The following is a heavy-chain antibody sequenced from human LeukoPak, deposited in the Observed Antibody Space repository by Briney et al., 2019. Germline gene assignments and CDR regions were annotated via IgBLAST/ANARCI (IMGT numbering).Heavy chain of an antibody. V-gene: IGHV3-30*04. D-gene: IGHD2-2*01. Sequence: PGRSLRLSCTASGFTFSSYAMHWVRQPPGKGLEWVAIISYDGSNEYYADSLKGRFTISRDNSKNTLYLQMNSLRADDTAVYHCARNTYCSSTICYRGYGMDVWGKGTTVTVSS. CDR2: ISYDGSNE. J-gene: IGHJ6*04. CDR1: GFTFSSYA. CDR3: ARNTYCSSTICYRGYGMDV.